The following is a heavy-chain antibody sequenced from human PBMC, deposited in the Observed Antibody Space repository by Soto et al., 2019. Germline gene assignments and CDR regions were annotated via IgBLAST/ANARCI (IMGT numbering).Heavy chain of an antibody. V-gene: IGHV4-34*01. CDR3: ARSYDDSSGYYWYYYYGMDV. CDR1: GGSFSGYY. CDR2: INHSGST. Sequence: PSETLSLTCAVYGGSFSGYYWSWIRQPPGKGLEWIGEINHSGSTNYNPSLKSRVTISVDTSKNQFSLKLSSVTAADTAVYYCARSYDDSSGYYWYYYYGMDVWGQGTTVTVSS. D-gene: IGHD3-22*01. J-gene: IGHJ6*02.